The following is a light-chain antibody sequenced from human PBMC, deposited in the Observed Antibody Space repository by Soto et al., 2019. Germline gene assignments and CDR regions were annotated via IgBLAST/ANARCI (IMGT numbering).Light chain of an antibody. Sequence: DIQMPQSPASLSASVCFRVTITFRASLPISNYLAWYQQKPGKIPNLLIYAASTLQAGVPDRFSGSGSGTDFTLTISRLETEDFAVYYCQQYGSSGTFGQGTKVDIK. V-gene: IGKV1-27*01. CDR1: LPISNY. CDR3: QQYGSSGT. CDR2: AAS. J-gene: IGKJ1*01.